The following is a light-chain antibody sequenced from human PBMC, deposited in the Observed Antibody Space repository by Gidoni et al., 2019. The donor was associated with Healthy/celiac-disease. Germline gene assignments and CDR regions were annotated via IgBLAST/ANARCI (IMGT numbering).Light chain of an antibody. CDR2: DAS. CDR1: QSVSSY. Sequence: EIVLTQSPATLSLSPGERATLSCRASQSVSSYLAWYQQKPGQAPRLLIYDASSGSGTDFTLTISRLEPEDFAVYYCQQRSNWPGTFGQGTKLEIK. J-gene: IGKJ2*01. CDR3: QQRSNWPGT. V-gene: IGKV3-11*01.